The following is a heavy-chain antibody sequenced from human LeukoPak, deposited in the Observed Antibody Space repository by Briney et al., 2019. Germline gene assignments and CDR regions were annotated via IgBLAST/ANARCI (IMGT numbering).Heavy chain of an antibody. Sequence: GGSLRLSCAASGFTFSSYGMHWVRQAPGKGLEWVAFIRYDGSNKSYADSVKGRFTISRDNSNTTLYPQMNSPRAEDTAVYYCATSDCSGISCFSFDYWGQGTLVTVSS. J-gene: IGHJ4*02. V-gene: IGHV3-30*02. CDR3: ATSDCSGISCFSFDY. D-gene: IGHD2-15*01. CDR1: GFTFSSYG. CDR2: IRYDGSNK.